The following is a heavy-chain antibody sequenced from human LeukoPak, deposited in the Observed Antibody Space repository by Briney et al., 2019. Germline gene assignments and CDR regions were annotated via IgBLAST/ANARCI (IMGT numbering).Heavy chain of an antibody. CDR2: IYYRGST. CDR1: GGSISSSSYY. CDR3: AIAVVGFDY. Sequence: SETLSLTCTVSGGSISSSSYYWGWIRQPPGKGLEWIGSIYYRGSTYYNPSLKSRVTISVDTSKNQFSLKLSSVTAADTAVYYSAIAVVGFDYWGQGTLVTVSS. V-gene: IGHV4-39*07. J-gene: IGHJ4*02. D-gene: IGHD2-15*01.